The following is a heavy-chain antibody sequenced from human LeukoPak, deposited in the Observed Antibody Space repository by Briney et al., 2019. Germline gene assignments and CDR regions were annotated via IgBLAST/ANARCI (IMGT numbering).Heavy chain of an antibody. CDR3: ARGLKGRYGSGHFDI. CDR2: IYSGGST. V-gene: IGHV3-53*01. CDR1: GFTVSSNY. D-gene: IGHD3-10*01. J-gene: IGHJ3*02. Sequence: GGSLRLSCAASGFTVSSNYMSWVRQAPGKGLEWVSVIYSGGSTYYADSVKGRFTISRDNSKNTLYLQMNSLRAEDTAVYYCARGLKGRYGSGHFDIWGQGTMVTVSS.